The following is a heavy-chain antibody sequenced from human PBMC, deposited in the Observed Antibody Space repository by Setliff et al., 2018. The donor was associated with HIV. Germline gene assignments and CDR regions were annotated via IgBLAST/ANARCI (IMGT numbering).Heavy chain of an antibody. CDR2: IITVLDIT. J-gene: IGHJ3*02. Sequence: SVKVSCKASGGTSSTYAINWVRQAPGQGLEWMGQIITVLDITDYAQKFQGRVTITADESTSTMYMELSSLRSDDTAVYYCAGPRGDEAFDIWGQGTMVT. CDR3: AGPRGDEAFDI. CDR1: GGTSSTYA. D-gene: IGHD3-10*01. V-gene: IGHV1-69*10.